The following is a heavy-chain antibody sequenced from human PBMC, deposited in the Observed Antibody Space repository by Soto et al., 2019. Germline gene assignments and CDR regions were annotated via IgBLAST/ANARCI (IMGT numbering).Heavy chain of an antibody. CDR1: GFTFSSYS. V-gene: IGHV3-48*01. Sequence: EVQLVESGGGLVQPGGSLRLSCAASGFTFSSYSMNWVRQAPGKGLEWDSDISSSSSTIYYADSVKGRFTISRDNAKNSLYLQMNSLRAEDTAVYYCARGAVWFGEFLDYWGQGTLVTVSS. CDR2: ISSSSSTI. D-gene: IGHD3-10*01. J-gene: IGHJ4*02. CDR3: ARGAVWFGEFLDY.